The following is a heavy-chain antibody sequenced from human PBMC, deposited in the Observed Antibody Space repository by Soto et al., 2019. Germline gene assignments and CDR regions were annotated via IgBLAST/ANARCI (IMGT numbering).Heavy chain of an antibody. Sequence: QVQLVQSGAEVKKPGSSVKVSCKTSGGTFSNYTFSWVRQAPGQGLEWMGRIIPILDIANYAQKFQGRVTITADKSKSTAYMELSSLRSEDTAVYYCARGVLKGGGTNWFDPWGQGYLVTVSS. CDR1: GGTFSNYT. CDR3: ARGVLKGGGTNWFDP. V-gene: IGHV1-69*02. D-gene: IGHD3-16*01. J-gene: IGHJ5*02. CDR2: IIPILDIA.